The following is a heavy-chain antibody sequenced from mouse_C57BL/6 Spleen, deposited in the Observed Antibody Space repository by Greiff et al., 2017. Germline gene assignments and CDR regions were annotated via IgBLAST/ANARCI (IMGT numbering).Heavy chain of an antibody. J-gene: IGHJ2*01. CDR2: ISYDGSN. Sequence: EVQLVESGPGLVQPSQSLSLTCSFTGYSIPSGYYWNWLRQFPGNKLEWMGYISYDGSNNYNPSLKNRISITRDTSKNQFFLKLNSVTTEDTATYYCARERYSNCYFDYWGQGTTLTVSS. CDR1: GYSIPSGYY. CDR3: ARERYSNCYFDY. V-gene: IGHV3-6*01. D-gene: IGHD2-5*01.